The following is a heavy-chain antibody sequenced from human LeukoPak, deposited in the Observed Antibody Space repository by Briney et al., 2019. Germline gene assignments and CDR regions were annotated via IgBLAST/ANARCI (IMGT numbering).Heavy chain of an antibody. CDR3: ARDPGYGGNSEFIDY. Sequence: GGSLRLSCAASGFTFSSYEMNWVRQAPGKGLEWVSYISSSGSTIYYADSVKGRFTISRDNAKNPLYLQMNSLRAEDTAVYYCARDPGYGGNSEFIDYWGQGTLVTVSS. CDR1: GFTFSSYE. D-gene: IGHD4-23*01. CDR2: ISSSGSTI. J-gene: IGHJ4*02. V-gene: IGHV3-48*03.